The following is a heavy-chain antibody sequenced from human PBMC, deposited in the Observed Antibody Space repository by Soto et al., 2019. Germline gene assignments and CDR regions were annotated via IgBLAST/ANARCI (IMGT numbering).Heavy chain of an antibody. CDR1: GGSISGGDYY. CDR3: VRGDTSGYYNWFDP. V-gene: IGHV4-30-4*01. CDR2: ISSSGST. D-gene: IGHD3-22*01. J-gene: IGHJ5*02. Sequence: PSETLSLTCSVSGGSISGGDYYWEWIRQPPGKGLEWIGYISSSGSTYYSPSLNSRITMSLDTSKNEFSLRLYSVTAADTAVYYCVRGDTSGYYNWFDPWGQGSLVTVSS.